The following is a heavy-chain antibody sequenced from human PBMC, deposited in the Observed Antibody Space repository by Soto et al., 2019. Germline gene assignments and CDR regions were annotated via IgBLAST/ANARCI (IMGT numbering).Heavy chain of an antibody. CDR1: GFSFTDAW. CDR2: IKTTSEGQTT. Sequence: EVHLVESGGGLVKPGESLRLSCAASGFSFTDAWMFWVRQAPGKGLEWIGRIKTTSEGQTTDYAAPVTGRFTISRDDWKDTMYLQMNSLQTEDTAVYFCARDVPWSHGALGYWGRGILVTVS. J-gene: IGHJ4*02. D-gene: IGHD3-3*01. V-gene: IGHV3-15*01. CDR3: ARDVPWSHGALGY.